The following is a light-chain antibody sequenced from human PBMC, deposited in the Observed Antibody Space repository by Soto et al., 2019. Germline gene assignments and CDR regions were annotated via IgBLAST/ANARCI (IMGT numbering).Light chain of an antibody. CDR3: QQYNNWPQT. CDR1: QSVATN. V-gene: IGKV3-15*01. Sequence: EAVLTQSPATLSVSPGERATLSCRASQSVATNVAWYQQRPGQAPSLLIYGASKRAIGLPARFSGSGSGTEFTLTSTSLQSEDFAVYYCQQYNNWPQTFGQGTKVEIK. J-gene: IGKJ1*01. CDR2: GAS.